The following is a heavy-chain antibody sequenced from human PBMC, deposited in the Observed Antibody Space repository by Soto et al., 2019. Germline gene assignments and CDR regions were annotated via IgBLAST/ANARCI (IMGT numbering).Heavy chain of an antibody. V-gene: IGHV3-23*01. CDR3: AKMACSSTSCKGGYFDY. CDR2: ISGSGGST. D-gene: IGHD2-2*01. CDR1: GFTFSSYA. Sequence: EVQLLESGGGLVQPGGSLRLSCAASGFTFSSYAMSWVRQAPGKGLEWVSAISGSGGSTYYADSVKGRFTISRDNSKNPLYLQMNSLRAEDTAVYYGAKMACSSTSCKGGYFDYWGQGTLVTVSS. J-gene: IGHJ4*02.